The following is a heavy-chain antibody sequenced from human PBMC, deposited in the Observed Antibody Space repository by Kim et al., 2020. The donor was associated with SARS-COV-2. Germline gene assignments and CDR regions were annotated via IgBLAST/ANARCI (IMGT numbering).Heavy chain of an antibody. CDR1: GYTFTSYY. J-gene: IGHJ3*02. D-gene: IGHD6-13*01. V-gene: IGHV1-46*01. CDR2: INPSGGST. Sequence: ASVKVSCKASGYTFTSYYMHWVRQAPGQGLEWMGIINPSGGSTSYAQKFQGRVTMTRDTSTSTVYMELSSLRSEDTAVYYCARDPHRSSSWFFAFDIWGQGTMVTVSS. CDR3: ARDPHRSSSWFFAFDI.